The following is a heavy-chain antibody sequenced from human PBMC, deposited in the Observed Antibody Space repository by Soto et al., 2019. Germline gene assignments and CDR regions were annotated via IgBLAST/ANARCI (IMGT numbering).Heavy chain of an antibody. V-gene: IGHV1-69*13. D-gene: IGHD6-19*01. Sequence: SVKVSCKASGGTFSSYAISWVRQAPGQGLEWMGGIIPIFGTANYAQKFQGRVTITADESTSTAYMELSSLRSGDTAVYYCARDYIAVAVYYYYGMDVWGQGTTVTVSS. J-gene: IGHJ6*02. CDR3: ARDYIAVAVYYYYGMDV. CDR2: IIPIFGTA. CDR1: GGTFSSYA.